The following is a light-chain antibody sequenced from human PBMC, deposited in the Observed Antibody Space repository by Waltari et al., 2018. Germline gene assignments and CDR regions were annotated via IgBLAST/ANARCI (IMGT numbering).Light chain of an antibody. CDR2: AVS. V-gene: IGLV2-23*02. Sequence: QSALAQPASVSGSPGQSITISCTGTSSDVGSYDLVSWYQQHPGEAPKLLIYAVSRRPSRVSDHFSGSNAGNTATLTISGLQAEDEADYYCCSYAGTISLLYVFGTGTKVTVL. J-gene: IGLJ1*01. CDR3: CSYAGTISLLYV. CDR1: SSDVGSYDL.